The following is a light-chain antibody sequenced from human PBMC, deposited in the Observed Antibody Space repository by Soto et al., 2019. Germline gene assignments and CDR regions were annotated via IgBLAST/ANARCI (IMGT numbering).Light chain of an antibody. J-gene: IGKJ1*01. Sequence: EIVMPQSPATLSVSPGERATLSCRASQSVSSNLAWYQQKPGQAPRLLIYGASTRATGIPARFSGSGSGTEFTLTISSLQSEDFAVYYCQQYNNWPQTCGQGTKVEIK. V-gene: IGKV3-15*01. CDR3: QQYNNWPQT. CDR2: GAS. CDR1: QSVSSN.